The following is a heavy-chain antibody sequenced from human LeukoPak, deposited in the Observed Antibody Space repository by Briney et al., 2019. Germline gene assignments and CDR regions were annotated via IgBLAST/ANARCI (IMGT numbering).Heavy chain of an antibody. Sequence: PGGSLRLSCAASGFTFSSYGMHWVRQAPGKGLEWVAVISYDGSNKYYADSVKGRFTISRDNSKNTLYLQMNSLRAEDTAVYYCAKDPDYGGNGYYYGMDVWGQGTTVTVSS. CDR3: AKDPDYGGNGYYYGMDV. D-gene: IGHD4-23*01. CDR1: GFTFSSYG. J-gene: IGHJ6*02. CDR2: ISYDGSNK. V-gene: IGHV3-30*18.